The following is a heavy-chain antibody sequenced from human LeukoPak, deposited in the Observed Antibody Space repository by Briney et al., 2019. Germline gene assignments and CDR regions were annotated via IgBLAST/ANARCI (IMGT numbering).Heavy chain of an antibody. CDR2: ISVYNGNT. J-gene: IGHJ6*02. V-gene: IGHV1-18*01. D-gene: IGHD6-19*01. CDR3: ASPLAVAEPYYYYGMDV. CDR1: GYTFTSYG. Sequence: GASVKVSCKASGYTFTSYGISWVRQAPGQGLEWMGWISVYNGNTNYAQKLQGRVTMTTDTATSTAYMELRSLRSDDTAVYYCASPLAVAEPYYYYGMDVWGQGTTVTVSS.